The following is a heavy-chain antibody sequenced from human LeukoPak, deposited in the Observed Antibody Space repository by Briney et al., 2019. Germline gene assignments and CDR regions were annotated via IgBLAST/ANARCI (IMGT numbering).Heavy chain of an antibody. Sequence: SETLSLTCAVSGGSISSSSYYWSWIRQPPGKGLEWIGYIYYSGSTNYNPSLKSRVTISVDTSKNQFSLKLSSVTAADTAVYYCARDRYYYGSGFYYMDVWGKGTTVTVSS. CDR1: GGSISSSSYY. J-gene: IGHJ6*03. D-gene: IGHD3-10*01. V-gene: IGHV4-61*01. CDR2: IYYSGST. CDR3: ARDRYYYGSGFYYMDV.